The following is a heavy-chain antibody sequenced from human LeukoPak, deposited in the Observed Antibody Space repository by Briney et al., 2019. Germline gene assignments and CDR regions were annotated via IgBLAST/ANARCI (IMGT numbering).Heavy chain of an antibody. Sequence: PSETLSLTCAVSGGSISSGGYSWSWIRQPPGKGLGWIGYIYHSGSTYYNPSLKSRVTISVDRSKNQFSLKLSSVTAADTAVYYCARGSGPYYFDYWGQGTLVTVSS. CDR2: IYHSGST. V-gene: IGHV4-30-2*01. J-gene: IGHJ4*02. D-gene: IGHD3-10*01. CDR1: GGSISSGGYS. CDR3: ARGSGPYYFDY.